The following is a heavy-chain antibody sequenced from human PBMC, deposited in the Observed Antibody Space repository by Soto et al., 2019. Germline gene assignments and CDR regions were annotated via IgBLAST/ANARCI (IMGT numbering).Heavy chain of an antibody. D-gene: IGHD7-27*01. CDR3: ARDQPINWGWPGSYYYGMDV. CDR1: GGSISSGGYY. J-gene: IGHJ6*02. Sequence: TLSLTCTVSGGSISSGGYYWTWIRQHPGKGLEWIGYNYYSGITYYNPSLKSRVTISLDTSKNQFSLKLSSVTAADTAVYYCARDQPINWGWPGSYYYGMDVWGQGTTVTVS. V-gene: IGHV4-31*03. CDR2: NYYSGIT.